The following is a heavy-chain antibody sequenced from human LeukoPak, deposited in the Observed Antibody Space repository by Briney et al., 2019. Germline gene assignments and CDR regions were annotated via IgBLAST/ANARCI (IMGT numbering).Heavy chain of an antibody. CDR2: SRDKGRGYST. J-gene: IGHJ5*02. CDR3: VRQLSWNYDP. D-gene: IGHD1-7*01. V-gene: IGHV3-72*01. CDR1: GFTFSDHH. Sequence: GGSLRLSCAASGFTFSDHHMDWVRQAPGKGLEWIGRSRDKGRGYSTVFAASVKGRFTISRDEPKNSLYLQMNSLKTEDTAVYYCVRQLSWNYDPWGQGTLVTVSS.